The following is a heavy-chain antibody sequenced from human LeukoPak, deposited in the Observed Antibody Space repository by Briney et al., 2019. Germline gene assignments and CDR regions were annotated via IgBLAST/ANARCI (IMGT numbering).Heavy chain of an antibody. CDR1: GFTVSTSY. D-gene: IGHD6-19*01. CDR3: TTGEQWLITQH. J-gene: IGHJ1*01. CDR2: IKSKTDGGTT. V-gene: IGHV3-15*01. Sequence: GGSLRLSCAASGFTVSTSYMTWVRQAPGKGLEWVGRIKSKTDGGTTDYAAPVKGRFTISRDDSKNTLYLQMNSLKTEDTAVYYCTTGEQWLITQHWGQGTLVTVSS.